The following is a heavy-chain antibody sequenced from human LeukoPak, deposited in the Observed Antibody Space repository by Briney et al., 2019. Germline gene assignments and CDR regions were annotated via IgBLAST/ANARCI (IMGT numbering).Heavy chain of an antibody. J-gene: IGHJ6*03. V-gene: IGHV3-48*04. D-gene: IGHD3-16*02. Sequence: GGSLRLSCAVSGFTFSSYSMNWVRQAPGKGLEWVSYISSSSGNIYYADSVKGRFTISRDNAKTSPYLQMNSLRAEDTALYYCARDRGGIGYYMDVWGKGTTVTVSS. CDR2: ISSSSGNI. CDR3: ARDRGGIGYYMDV. CDR1: GFTFSSYS.